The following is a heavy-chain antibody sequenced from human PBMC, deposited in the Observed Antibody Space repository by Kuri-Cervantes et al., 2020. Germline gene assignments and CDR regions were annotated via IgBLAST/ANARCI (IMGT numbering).Heavy chain of an antibody. D-gene: IGHD2-2*02. CDR1: GLTFSSYA. Sequence: GESLKISCEASGLTFSSYAMDWVRQAPGKGLEWVAVISNDGSNKYYADSVKGRFTISRDNSKNTLYLQMNSLRAEDTAVYYRAKDRRAYCSSTSCYTGLFDYWGQGTLVTVSS. V-gene: IGHV3-30*18. J-gene: IGHJ4*02. CDR2: ISNDGSNK. CDR3: AKDRRAYCSSTSCYTGLFDY.